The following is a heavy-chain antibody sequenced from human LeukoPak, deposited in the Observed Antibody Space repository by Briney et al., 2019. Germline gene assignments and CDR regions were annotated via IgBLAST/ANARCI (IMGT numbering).Heavy chain of an antibody. CDR3: ARGLYCTNGVCYGGFDY. Sequence: PSVKVSCKASGYTFTSYDINWVRQATGQGLEGMGWMNPNSGNTGYAQKFQGRVTMTRNTSISTDYMELSSLRSEDTAVYYCARGLYCTNGVCYGGFDYWGQGTLVTVSS. J-gene: IGHJ4*02. V-gene: IGHV1-8*01. CDR2: MNPNSGNT. D-gene: IGHD2-8*01. CDR1: GYTFTSYD.